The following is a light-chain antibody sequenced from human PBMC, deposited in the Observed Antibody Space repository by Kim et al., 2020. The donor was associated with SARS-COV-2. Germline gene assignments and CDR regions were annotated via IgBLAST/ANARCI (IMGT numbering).Light chain of an antibody. Sequence: SVGDRVTITCRASESINNWLAWYQQKPGKAPKLLIYKASSLEVGVPSRFSGSGSGTEFTLTISSLQPDDFATYHCQEYNSHSPWTFGQGTKVDIK. CDR2: KAS. V-gene: IGKV1-5*03. CDR3: QEYNSHSPWT. CDR1: ESINNW. J-gene: IGKJ1*01.